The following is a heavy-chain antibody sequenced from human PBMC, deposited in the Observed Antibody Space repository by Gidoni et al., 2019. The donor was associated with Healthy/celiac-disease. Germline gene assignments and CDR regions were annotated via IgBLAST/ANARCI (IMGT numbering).Heavy chain of an antibody. D-gene: IGHD2-21*01. CDR3: TRALSYCGGDCYDQFDY. V-gene: IGHV3-49*03. CDR1: GFTFGDSA. CDR2: IRSKAYGGTT. J-gene: IGHJ4*02. Sequence: EVQLVESGGGLVQPGRSLRLSCTASGFTFGDSAMSGFRQAPGKGLEWVGFIRSKAYGGTTEYAASVKGRFTISRDDSKSIAYLQMNSLKTEDTAVYYCTRALSYCGGDCYDQFDYWGQGTLVTVSS.